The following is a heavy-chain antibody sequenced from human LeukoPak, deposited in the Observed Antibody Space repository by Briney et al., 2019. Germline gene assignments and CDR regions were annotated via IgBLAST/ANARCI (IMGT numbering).Heavy chain of an antibody. CDR2: IRYDGSNK. Sequence: PGGSLRLSCAASGFTFSSYGMHWVRQAPGKGLEWVAFIRYDGSNKYYADSVKGRFTISRDNSKNTLYLQMDSLRAEDTAVYYCAKDVAFIVGATLVDYWGQGTLVTVPS. D-gene: IGHD1-26*01. CDR3: AKDVAFIVGATLVDY. J-gene: IGHJ4*02. CDR1: GFTFSSYG. V-gene: IGHV3-30*02.